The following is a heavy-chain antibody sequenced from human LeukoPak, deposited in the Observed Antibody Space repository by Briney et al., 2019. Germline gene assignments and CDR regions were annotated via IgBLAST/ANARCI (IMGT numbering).Heavy chain of an antibody. CDR3: ASSYCSGGSCYPLGPRIDY. CDR2: ISYDGSNK. CDR1: GFTFSSYA. J-gene: IGHJ4*02. Sequence: PGRSLRLSCAASGFTFSSYAMHWVRQAPGKGLERVAVISYDGSNKYYADSVKGRFTISRDNSKNTLYLQMNSLRAEDTAVYYCASSYCSGGSCYPLGPRIDYWGQGTLVTVSS. D-gene: IGHD2-15*01. V-gene: IGHV3-30-3*01.